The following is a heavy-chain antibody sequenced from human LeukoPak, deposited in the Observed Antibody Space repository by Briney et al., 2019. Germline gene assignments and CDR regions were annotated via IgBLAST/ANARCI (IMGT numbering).Heavy chain of an antibody. J-gene: IGHJ5*02. CDR2: INAYNGNT. Sequence: ASVKVSCKASGYTFPSYGISWVRQAPGQGLEWMGWINAYNGNTNYAQKLQGRVTMTTDTSTSTAYMELRSLRSDDTAVYYCARTEYCYGSGSPTFDPWGQGTLVTVSS. V-gene: IGHV1-18*01. D-gene: IGHD3-10*01. CDR1: GYTFPSYG. CDR3: ARTEYCYGSGSPTFDP.